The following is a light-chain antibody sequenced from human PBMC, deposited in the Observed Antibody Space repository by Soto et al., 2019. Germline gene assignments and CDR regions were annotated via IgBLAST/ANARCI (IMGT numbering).Light chain of an antibody. Sequence: QSALTQPPSASGSPGQSVTISCTGTSSDVGAYKYVSWYQQYPGKAPKLRIYEVTKRPSGVPDRFSGSKSGNTASLPVSGLQAEDEADYYCTSYVGNDIWVFGGGTKVTVL. CDR3: TSYVGNDIWV. J-gene: IGLJ2*01. CDR1: SSDVGAYKY. CDR2: EVT. V-gene: IGLV2-8*01.